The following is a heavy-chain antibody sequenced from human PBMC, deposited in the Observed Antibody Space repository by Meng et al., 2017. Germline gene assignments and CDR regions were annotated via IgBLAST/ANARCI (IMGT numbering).Heavy chain of an antibody. V-gene: IGHV3-74*01. J-gene: IGHJ4*02. D-gene: IGHD1-26*01. CDR2: INSDGSST. CDR3: ARDSGYSGSYFDY. CDR1: GFIFSSYW. Sequence: GESLKISCAASGFIFSSYWMHWVRQAPGKGLVWVSGINSDGSSTSYADSVKGRFTISRDNAKNTLYLQMNSLRAEDTAVYYCARDSGYSGSYFDYWGQGTLVTVSS.